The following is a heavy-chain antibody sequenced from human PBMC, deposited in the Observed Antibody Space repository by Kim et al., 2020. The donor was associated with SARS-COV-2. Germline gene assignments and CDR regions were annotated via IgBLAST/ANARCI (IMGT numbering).Heavy chain of an antibody. V-gene: IGHV3-53*01. CDR1: GFTVSSNY. J-gene: IGHJ5*02. CDR3: ARGGHDYGDFNWFDP. CDR2: IYSGGST. D-gene: IGHD4-17*01. Sequence: GGSLRLSCAASGFTVSSNYMSWVRQAPGKGLEWVSVIYSGGSTYYADSVKGRFTISRDNSKNTLYLQMNSLRAEDTAVYYCARGGHDYGDFNWFDPWGQGTLSPSPQ.